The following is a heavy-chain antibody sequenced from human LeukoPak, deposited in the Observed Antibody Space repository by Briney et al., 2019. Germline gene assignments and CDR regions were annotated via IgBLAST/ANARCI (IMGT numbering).Heavy chain of an antibody. Sequence: ASEKVSCKASGYTFTSYDINWVRQATGQGLEWMGWMNPNSGNTGYAQKFQGRVTMTRNTSISTAYMELSSLRSEDTAVYYCARRLRLGELSPPGYWGQGTLVTVSS. J-gene: IGHJ4*02. CDR1: GYTFTSYD. CDR3: ARRLRLGELSPPGY. D-gene: IGHD3-16*02. CDR2: MNPNSGNT. V-gene: IGHV1-8*01.